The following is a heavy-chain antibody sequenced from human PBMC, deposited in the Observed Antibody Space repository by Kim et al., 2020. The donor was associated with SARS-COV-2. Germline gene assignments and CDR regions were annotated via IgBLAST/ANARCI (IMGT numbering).Heavy chain of an antibody. CDR2: IYYSGST. V-gene: IGHV4-59*01. CDR3: ARGGMVGTRFDY. Sequence: SETLSLTCTVSGGSISSYFWNWIRQPPGKGLEWIGYIYYSGSTNYNPSLKSRVTISVVTSKNQFSLKLSSVTAADTAVYYCARGGMVGTRFDYWGQGTLV. CDR1: GGSISSYF. J-gene: IGHJ4*02. D-gene: IGHD2-21*02.